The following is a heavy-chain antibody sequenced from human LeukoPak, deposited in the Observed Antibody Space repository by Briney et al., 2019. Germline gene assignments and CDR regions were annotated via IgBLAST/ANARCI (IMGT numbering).Heavy chain of an antibody. CDR2: IYPGDSDT. CDR3: ARRHYVYDSSGYYYYFDP. D-gene: IGHD3-22*01. CDR1: GYSFTSYW. V-gene: IGHV5-51*01. J-gene: IGHJ5*02. Sequence: GESLKISCKGSGYSFTSYWIGWVRQMPGKGLEWMGMIYPGDSDTRYSPSFQGQVTISADKSISTAYLQWSSLKASDSAMYYCARRHYVYDSSGYYYYFDPWGQGTLVTVSS.